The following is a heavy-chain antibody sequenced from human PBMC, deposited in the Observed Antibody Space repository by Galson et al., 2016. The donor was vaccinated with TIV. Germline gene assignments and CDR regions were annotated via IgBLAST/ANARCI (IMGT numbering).Heavy chain of an antibody. V-gene: IGHV4-30-4*01. J-gene: IGHJ4*02. CDR2: TSYSGNT. CDR3: ARARRVARVVVPATGTAIDY. CDR1: GGSMSSGDYF. D-gene: IGHD2-21*02. Sequence: LSLTCAVSGGSMSSGDYFWSWIRQPPGKGLEWIGRTSYSGNTYYKSSLKGRLFISLDTSKNQFSLRLNSVTAADTAVYYCARARRVARVVVPATGTAIDYWGQGNLVTVST.